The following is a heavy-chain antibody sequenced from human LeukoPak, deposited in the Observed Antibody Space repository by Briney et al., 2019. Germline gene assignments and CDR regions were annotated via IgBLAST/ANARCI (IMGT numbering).Heavy chain of an antibody. CDR2: ISSSGSYT. D-gene: IGHD2-21*02. V-gene: IGHV3-11*05. CDR3: ARGRNCGGDCYTFDAFDI. CDR1: GFTFSDYY. J-gene: IGHJ3*02. Sequence: GGSLRLSCAASGFTFSDYYMSWIRQAPGKGLEWVSFISSSGSYTNYADSVKGRFTISRDNAKNSLYLQMNSLRAEDTAVYYCARGRNCGGDCYTFDAFDIWGQGTMVTVSS.